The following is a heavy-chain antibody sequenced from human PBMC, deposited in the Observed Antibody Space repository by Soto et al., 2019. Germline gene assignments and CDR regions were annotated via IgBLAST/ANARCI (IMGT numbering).Heavy chain of an antibody. CDR2: IYHSGAT. CDR1: GGSISTNW. V-gene: IGHV4-4*02. J-gene: IGHJ4*01. Sequence: QVQLQESGPGLMKPSGTLSLTCAVSGGSISTNWWSWVRQPSGKGLEWIGDIYHSGATNDNPSLKNRVTMSVDKSQNHLSLNLNSVTAADTAVYYCARHIAVSGTRGFDFWGHGTLVTVSS. CDR3: ARHIAVSGTRGFDF. D-gene: IGHD6-19*01.